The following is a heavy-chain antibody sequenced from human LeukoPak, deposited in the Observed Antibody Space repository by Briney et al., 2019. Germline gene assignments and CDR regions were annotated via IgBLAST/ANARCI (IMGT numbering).Heavy chain of an antibody. CDR3: ARRYYDILTGPQKWFDP. CDR1: GYNFSDYC. D-gene: IGHD3-9*01. V-gene: IGHV5-51*01. CDR2: IHPGDSDT. J-gene: IGHJ5*02. Sequence: GESLNISCKVSGYNFSDYCIAWVRQMPGKGLECMGIIHPGDSDTIYSPPLQAQVTLSADKSTSTASLQWSSLKASDTAMYYCARRYYDILTGPQKWFDPWGQGTLVTVSS.